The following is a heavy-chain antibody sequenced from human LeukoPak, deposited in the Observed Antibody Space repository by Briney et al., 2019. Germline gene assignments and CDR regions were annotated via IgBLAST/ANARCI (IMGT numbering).Heavy chain of an antibody. CDR2: IYPGDSDI. J-gene: IGHJ4*02. CDR1: GYSFTRDW. D-gene: IGHD1-14*01. V-gene: IGHV5-51*01. Sequence: GESLKISCKGSGYSFTRDWIGWVRQMPGKGLGWMGIIYPGDSDIKYSPSFQGDVTISADRSISTAYLQWSSLKASDTAMYYCERPGISGWYEYWGQGTLVTVSS. CDR3: ERPGISGWYEY.